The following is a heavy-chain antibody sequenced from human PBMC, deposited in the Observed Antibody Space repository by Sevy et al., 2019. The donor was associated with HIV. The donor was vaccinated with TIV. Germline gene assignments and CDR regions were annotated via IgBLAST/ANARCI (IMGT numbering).Heavy chain of an antibody. D-gene: IGHD2-21*02. J-gene: IGHJ5*02. CDR1: GLTFSSFD. CDR3: AKEDPYCGGDCPDR. V-gene: IGHV3-30*18. Sequence: GGSLRLSCAVSGLTFSSFDMHWVRQAPGKGLEWLAFISYDGSSKWYSNSVRGRFTISRDNSKNTLYLQMISLTTDDTGVYYCAKEDPYCGGDCPDRWGQGTRVTVSS. CDR2: ISYDGSSK.